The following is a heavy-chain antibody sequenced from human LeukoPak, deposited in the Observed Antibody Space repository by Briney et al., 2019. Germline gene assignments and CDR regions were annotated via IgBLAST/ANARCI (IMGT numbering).Heavy chain of an antibody. Sequence: GGSLRLSCAASGFTVSSNYMSWVRQAPGKGLEWVSAISGSGGSTYYADSVKGRFTISRDNSKSTLYLQMNSLRAEDTAVYYCAKGSDYYDSSGYYDYWGQGTLVTVSS. D-gene: IGHD3-22*01. CDR2: ISGSGGST. CDR3: AKGSDYYDSSGYYDY. J-gene: IGHJ4*02. CDR1: GFTVSSNY. V-gene: IGHV3-23*01.